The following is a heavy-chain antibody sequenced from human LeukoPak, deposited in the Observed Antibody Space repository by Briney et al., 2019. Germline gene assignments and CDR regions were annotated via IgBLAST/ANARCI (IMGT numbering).Heavy chain of an antibody. CDR1: GYTFTGYY. V-gene: IGHV1-2*02. J-gene: IGHJ5*02. Sequence: ASVKVSCKASGYTFTGYYMHWVRQAPGQGLEWMGWINPNSGGTNYAQKFQGRVTMTRDTSISTAYMELSRLRSDDTAVYYCARPHIVVVTAAFDPWGQGTLVTVSS. D-gene: IGHD2-21*02. CDR2: INPNSGGT. CDR3: ARPHIVVVTAAFDP.